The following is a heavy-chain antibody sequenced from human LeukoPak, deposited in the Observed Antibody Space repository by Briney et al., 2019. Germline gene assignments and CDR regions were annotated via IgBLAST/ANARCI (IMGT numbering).Heavy chain of an antibody. CDR3: AKDADISVELVVITSFDY. CDR1: RFTFSTYG. J-gene: IGHJ4*02. D-gene: IGHD3-22*01. V-gene: IGHV3-23*01. CDR2: ISGSGNRA. Sequence: GGSLRLSCAASRFTFSTYGMNWVRQTPGKGLEWVSAISGSGNRAYHADSVKGRFTISRDNSKNMLYLQMNSLRAEDTALYYCAKDADISVELVVITSFDYWGQGTLVTVSS.